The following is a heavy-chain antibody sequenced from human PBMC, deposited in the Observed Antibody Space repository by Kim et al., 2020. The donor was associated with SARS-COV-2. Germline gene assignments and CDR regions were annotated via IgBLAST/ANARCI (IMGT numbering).Heavy chain of an antibody. CDR2: ISSSSSYI. J-gene: IGHJ4*02. Sequence: GGSLRLSCAASGFTFSSYSMNWVRQAPGKGLEWVSSISSSSSYIYYADSVKGRFTISRDNAKNSLYLQMNSLRAEDTAVYYCARSRSGQLVSLDYWGQGTLVTVSS. CDR3: ARSRSGQLVSLDY. D-gene: IGHD6-13*01. CDR1: GFTFSSYS. V-gene: IGHV3-21*01.